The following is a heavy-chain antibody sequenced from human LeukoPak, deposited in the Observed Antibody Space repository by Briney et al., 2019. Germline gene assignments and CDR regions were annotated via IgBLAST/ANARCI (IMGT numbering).Heavy chain of an antibody. V-gene: IGHV3-33*01. CDR3: ARDPQHSMAV. CDR2: IWSDGSKK. J-gene: IGHJ6*02. D-gene: IGHD5-18*01. Sequence: GRSLRLSCVASGFTFSYHGFHWVRQAPGEGLEWVSAIWSDGSKKCYAESVKGRFTISRDDSKNTVYLQMNSLRADDTGVYYCARDPQHSMAVWGQGTTVTVSS. CDR1: GFTFSYHG.